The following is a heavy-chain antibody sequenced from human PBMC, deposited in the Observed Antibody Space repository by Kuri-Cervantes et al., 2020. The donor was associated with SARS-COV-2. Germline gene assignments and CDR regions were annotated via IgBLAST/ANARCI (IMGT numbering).Heavy chain of an antibody. D-gene: IGHD6-13*01. CDR1: GGSISSGDYY. J-gene: IGHJ6*03. Sequence: SETLSLTCTVSGGSISSGDYYWSWIRQPPGKGLEWIGYIYYSGSTYYNPSLKSRVTISVDTFKNQFSLKLSSVTAADTAVYYCAREGSIYSSSSWEGDYYYYYMDVWGKGTTVTVSS. CDR2: IYYSGST. V-gene: IGHV4-30-4*08. CDR3: AREGSIYSSSSWEGDYYYYYMDV.